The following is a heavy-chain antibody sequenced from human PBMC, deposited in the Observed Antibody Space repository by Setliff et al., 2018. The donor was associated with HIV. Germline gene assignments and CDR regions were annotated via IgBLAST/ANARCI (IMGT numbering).Heavy chain of an antibody. J-gene: IGHJ6*02. CDR1: GGSLTNYY. CDR3: ARGRSCESDWCWLYYNYYYGMDV. D-gene: IGHD2-8*01. CDR2: ITDDGTA. Sequence: ASETLSLTCAVYGGSLTNYYWSWIRQPPGKGLEWIGEITDDGTATYTSSLKSRVTISLDTSKKQLSLKVTSVTAADTAIYYCARGRSCESDWCWLYYNYYYGMDVWAQGTAVTVSS. V-gene: IGHV4-34*01.